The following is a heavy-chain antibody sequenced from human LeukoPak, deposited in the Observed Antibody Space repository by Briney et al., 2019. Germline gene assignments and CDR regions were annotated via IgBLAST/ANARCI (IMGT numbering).Heavy chain of an antibody. V-gene: IGHV3-9*01. CDR3: AKARRGYSSSVFDY. CDR1: GFTFDDYA. Sequence: QTGGSLRLSCAASGFTFDDYAMHWVRQAPGKGLEWVSGISWNSGSIGYADSVKGRFTISRDNAKNSLYLQMNSLRAEDTALYYCAKARRGYSSSVFDYWGQGTLVTVSS. CDR2: ISWNSGSI. D-gene: IGHD6-13*01. J-gene: IGHJ4*02.